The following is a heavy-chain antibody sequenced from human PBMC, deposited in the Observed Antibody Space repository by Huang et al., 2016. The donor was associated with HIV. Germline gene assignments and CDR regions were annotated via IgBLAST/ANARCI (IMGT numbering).Heavy chain of an antibody. CDR3: VRDPRIQSWLNYFDY. V-gene: IGHV3-74*01. J-gene: IGHJ4*02. D-gene: IGHD3-22*01. CDR2: INSDGRSS. CDR1: GFTFSSYW. Sequence: EVQLVESGGGLVQPGGSLRLSCAASGFTFSSYWMHWVRQAPGKGLVWVSRINSDGRSSGSADSVKGRFTISRDNAKNTLYLQMNSLRAEDTAVYYCVRDPRIQSWLNYFDYWGQGTLVSVSS.